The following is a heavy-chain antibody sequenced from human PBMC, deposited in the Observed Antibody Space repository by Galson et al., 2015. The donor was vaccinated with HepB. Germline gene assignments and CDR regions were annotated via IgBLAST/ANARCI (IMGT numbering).Heavy chain of an antibody. D-gene: IGHD6-19*01. Sequence: SLRLSCAASGFTFSSYAMHWVRQAPGKGLEYVSAISSNGGSTYYANSVKGRFTISRDNSENTLYLQMGSLRAEDMAVYYCARGPGAVAGTSYFDYWGQGTLVTVSS. CDR1: GFTFSSYA. V-gene: IGHV3-64*01. CDR3: ARGPGAVAGTSYFDY. J-gene: IGHJ4*02. CDR2: ISSNGGST.